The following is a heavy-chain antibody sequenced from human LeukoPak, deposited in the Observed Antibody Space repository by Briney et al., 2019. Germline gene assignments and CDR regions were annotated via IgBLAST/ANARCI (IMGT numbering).Heavy chain of an antibody. D-gene: IGHD2-2*01. Sequence: SETLSLTCAVYGGSFSGYYWSWIRQPPGKGLEWIGEINHSGSTNYNPSLKSRVAISVDTSKNQFSLKLSSVTAADTAVYYCARSEDCGSSSCYWFDPWGQGTLVTVPS. V-gene: IGHV4-34*01. CDR1: GGSFSGYY. CDR2: INHSGST. CDR3: ARSEDCGSSSCYWFDP. J-gene: IGHJ5*02.